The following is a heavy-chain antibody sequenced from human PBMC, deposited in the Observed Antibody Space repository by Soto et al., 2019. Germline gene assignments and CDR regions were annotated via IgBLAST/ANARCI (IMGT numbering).Heavy chain of an antibody. CDR3: ARSSSTTVTTEDWFDP. J-gene: IGHJ5*02. V-gene: IGHV1-18*01. D-gene: IGHD4-17*01. Sequence: QVQLVQSGAEVKKPGASVKVSCKASGYTFTSYGISWVRQAPGQGLEWMGWISAYNGNTNYAQKLQGRVTMTTDTSTSPAYMELRSLRSDDTAVYYCARSSSTTVTTEDWFDPWGQGTLVTVSS. CDR2: ISAYNGNT. CDR1: GYTFTSYG.